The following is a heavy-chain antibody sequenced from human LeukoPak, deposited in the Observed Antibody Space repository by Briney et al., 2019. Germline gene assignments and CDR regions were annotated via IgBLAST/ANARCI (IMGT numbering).Heavy chain of an antibody. D-gene: IGHD1-26*01. Sequence: SETLSLTCTVSGGSISSYYWSWIRQPAGKGLEWIGRIYTSGSTNYNPSLKSRVTISVDTSKNQFSLKLSSVTAADTAVYYCARERWELPYYNYYMDVWGKGTTVTISS. CDR1: GGSISSYY. CDR2: IYTSGST. V-gene: IGHV4-4*07. CDR3: ARERWELPYYNYYMDV. J-gene: IGHJ6*03.